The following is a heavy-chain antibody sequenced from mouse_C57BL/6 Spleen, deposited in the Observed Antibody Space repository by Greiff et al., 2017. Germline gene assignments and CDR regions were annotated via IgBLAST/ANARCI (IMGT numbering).Heavy chain of an antibody. V-gene: IGHV5-4*01. J-gene: IGHJ3*01. D-gene: IGHD1-1*01. Sequence: EVQLVESGGGLVKPGGSLKLSCAASGFTFSSYAMSWVRQTPEQRLEWVATISDAGSYTYYPDNVQGRFTISKDNAKNNLYLQMSHLKSEDTTIYYCGRGYGSSCFFAYWGQGTLVTVSA. CDR3: GRGYGSSCFFAY. CDR2: ISDAGSYT. CDR1: GFTFSSYA.